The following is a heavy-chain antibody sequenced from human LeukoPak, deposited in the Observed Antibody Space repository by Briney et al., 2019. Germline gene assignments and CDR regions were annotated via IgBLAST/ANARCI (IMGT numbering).Heavy chain of an antibody. J-gene: IGHJ4*02. Sequence: KPSETLSLTCTVPGDSITNHYWNWIRQPPGKGLEWIGNLFHTGNTDYNPSLKSRVTISIQTSKNQFSLKLSSVTAADTAVYYCARTQMYFDILTGHHKYFDYWGQGILVTVSS. D-gene: IGHD3-9*01. V-gene: IGHV4-59*11. CDR2: LFHTGNT. CDR3: ARTQMYFDILTGHHKYFDY. CDR1: GDSITNHY.